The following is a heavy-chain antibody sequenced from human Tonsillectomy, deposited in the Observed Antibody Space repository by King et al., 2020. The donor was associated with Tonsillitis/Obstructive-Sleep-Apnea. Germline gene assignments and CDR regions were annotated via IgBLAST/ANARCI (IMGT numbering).Heavy chain of an antibody. CDR1: GGSISSYY. D-gene: IGHD3-3*01. V-gene: IGHV4-59*01. CDR2: IYYSGST. J-gene: IGHJ4*02. CDR3: ASYYDFWSGYPY. Sequence: VQLQESGPGLVKPSETLSLTCTVSGGSISSYYWSWIRQPPGTGLEWIGYIYYSGSTNYNPSLKSRVTISVDTSKNQFSLKLSSVTAADTAVYYCASYYDFWSGYPYWGQGTLVTVSS.